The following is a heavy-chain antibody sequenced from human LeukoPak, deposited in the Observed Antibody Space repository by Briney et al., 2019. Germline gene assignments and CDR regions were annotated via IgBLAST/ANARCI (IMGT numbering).Heavy chain of an antibody. V-gene: IGHV4-39*07. J-gene: IGHJ6*03. CDR1: GGSISSSSYY. D-gene: IGHD3-16*01. CDR3: ARAVGDYYYYMDV. Sequence: SETLSLTCTVSGGSISSSSYYWGWIRQPPGKGLEWIGSIYYSGSTYYNPSLKSRLTISVDTSKNQFSLKLSSVTAADTAVYYCARAVGDYYYYMDVWGKGTTVTVSS. CDR2: IYYSGST.